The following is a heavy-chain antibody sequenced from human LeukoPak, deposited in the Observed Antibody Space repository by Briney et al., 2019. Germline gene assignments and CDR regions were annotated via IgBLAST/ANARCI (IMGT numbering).Heavy chain of an antibody. CDR3: SRENGAFSPFGF. CDR1: GGSITTTNW. V-gene: IGHV4-4*02. CDR2: ISLTGFT. Sequence: PSGTLSLTCGVSGGSITTTNWWSWVRQPPGQGLEWIGEISLTGFTNYNPSLDSRVTMSLHQPKNQPSLNLSSVTAADTAIYYCSRENGAFSPFGFWGQGTLVSVPS. J-gene: IGHJ1*01. D-gene: IGHD3-3*01.